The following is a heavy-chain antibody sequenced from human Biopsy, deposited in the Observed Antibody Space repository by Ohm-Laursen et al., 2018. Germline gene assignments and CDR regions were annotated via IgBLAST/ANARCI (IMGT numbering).Heavy chain of an antibody. V-gene: IGHV4-59*01. Sequence: GTLSLTCTVSDDSISSYYWSWIRQPPGKGLQWIGYVYYTGSTDYNPSLQSRVTISVDTSKNHFSLRFRSVTPADTAIYYCARDRGYYSDRTVPGYFDLWGRGTLVTVSS. CDR3: ARDRGYYSDRTVPGYFDL. J-gene: IGHJ2*01. D-gene: IGHD3-22*01. CDR1: DDSISSYY. CDR2: VYYTGST.